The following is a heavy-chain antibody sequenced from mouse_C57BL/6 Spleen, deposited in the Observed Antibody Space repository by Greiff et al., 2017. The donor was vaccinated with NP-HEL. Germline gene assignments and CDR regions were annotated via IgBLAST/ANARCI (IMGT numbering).Heavy chain of an antibody. J-gene: IGHJ1*03. CDR1: GFTFSDYY. CDR2: INYDGSST. CDR3: ARDKVHYYGSSYWYFDV. V-gene: IGHV5-16*01. D-gene: IGHD1-1*01. Sequence: EVQLVESEGGLVQPGSSMKLSCTASGFTFSDYYMAWVRQVPEKGLEWVANINYDGSSTYYLDSLKSRFIISRDNAKNILYLQMSSLKSEDTATYYCARDKVHYYGSSYWYFDVWGTGTTVTVSS.